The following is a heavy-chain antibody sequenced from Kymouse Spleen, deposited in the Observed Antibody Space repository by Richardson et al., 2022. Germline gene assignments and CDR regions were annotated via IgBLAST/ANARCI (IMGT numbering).Heavy chain of an antibody. CDR3: ARDTGITGTTGYFDY. Sequence: QVQLVESGGGVVQPGRSLRLSCAASGFTFSSYGMHWVRQAPGKGLEWVAVIWYDGSNKYYADSVKGRFTISRDNSKNTLYLQMNSLRAEDTAVYYCARDTGITGTTGYFDYWGQGTLVTVSS. CDR1: GFTFSSYG. J-gene: IGHJ4*02. V-gene: IGHV3-33*01. CDR2: IWYDGSNK. D-gene: IGHD1-7*01.